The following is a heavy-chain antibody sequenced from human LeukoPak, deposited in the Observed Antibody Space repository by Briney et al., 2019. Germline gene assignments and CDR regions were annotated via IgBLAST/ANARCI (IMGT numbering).Heavy chain of an antibody. CDR2: IWYDGSNK. V-gene: IGHV3-33*01. CDR1: GFTFSSYG. CDR3: ARGANNWNYRSYFDY. J-gene: IGHJ4*02. D-gene: IGHD1-7*01. Sequence: GGSLRLSCAASGFTFSSYGMHWVRQAPGKGLEWVAVIWYDGSNKYYADSVKGRFTISRDNSKNTLYLQMSSLRAEDTAVYYCARGANNWNYRSYFDYWGQGTLVTVSS.